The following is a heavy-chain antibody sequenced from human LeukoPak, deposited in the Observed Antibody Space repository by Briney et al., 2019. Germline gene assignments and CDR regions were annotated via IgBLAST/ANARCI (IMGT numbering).Heavy chain of an antibody. D-gene: IGHD3-3*01. CDR1: GYTFTSYY. V-gene: IGHV1-46*01. CDR3: ARERLRFLEWLFNTRNWFDP. Sequence: ASVKVSCKASGYTFTSYYMHWVRQAPGQGLEWMGIINPSDGSTSYAQKFQGRVTMTRDTSTSTVYMELSSLRSEDTAVYYCARERLRFLEWLFNTRNWFDPWGQGTLVTVSS. J-gene: IGHJ5*02. CDR2: INPSDGST.